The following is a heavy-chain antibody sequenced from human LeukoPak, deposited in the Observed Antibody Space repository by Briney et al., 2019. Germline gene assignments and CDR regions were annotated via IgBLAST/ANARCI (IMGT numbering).Heavy chain of an antibody. D-gene: IGHD3-10*01. Sequence: GGSLRLSCAASGITFSSYIMNWVRQAPGKGLEWVSSISSSSSYIYYADSVKGRFTTSRDNAKNSLYLQMNSLRAEDTAVYYCARDTGEGWFDPWGQGTLVTVSS. CDR2: ISSSSSYI. CDR3: ARDTGEGWFDP. CDR1: GITFSSYI. J-gene: IGHJ5*02. V-gene: IGHV3-21*01.